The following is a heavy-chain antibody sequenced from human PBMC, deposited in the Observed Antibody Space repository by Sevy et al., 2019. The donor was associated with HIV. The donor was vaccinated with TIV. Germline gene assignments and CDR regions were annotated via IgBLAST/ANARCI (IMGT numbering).Heavy chain of an antibody. CDR3: ARSGPGYCSGGSCYSDAFDI. CDR1: GFTFSTYN. CDR2: CSSSSSTI. V-gene: IGHV3-48*01. Sequence: GGSLRLSCAASGFTFSTYNMNWVRQAPGKVLEWVSSCSSSSSTIYHADSVKGRFTISRDNAKNTLYLQMNSLRVEHTAVYYCARSGPGYCSGGSCYSDAFDIWGQGTMVTVSS. D-gene: IGHD2-15*01. J-gene: IGHJ3*02.